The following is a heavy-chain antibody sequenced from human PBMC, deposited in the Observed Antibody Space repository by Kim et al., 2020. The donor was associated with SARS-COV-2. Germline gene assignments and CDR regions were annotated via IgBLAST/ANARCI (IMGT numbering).Heavy chain of an antibody. CDR2: ISAYNGNT. J-gene: IGHJ6*02. CDR1: GYTFTSYG. Sequence: ASVKVSCKASGYTFTSYGISWVRQAPGQGLEWMGWISAYNGNTNYAQKLQGRVTMTTDTSTSTAYMELRSLRSDDTAVYYCARDLYYDFWSGPDLHYYYGMDVWGQGTTVTVSS. V-gene: IGHV1-18*01. CDR3: ARDLYYDFWSGPDLHYYYGMDV. D-gene: IGHD3-3*01.